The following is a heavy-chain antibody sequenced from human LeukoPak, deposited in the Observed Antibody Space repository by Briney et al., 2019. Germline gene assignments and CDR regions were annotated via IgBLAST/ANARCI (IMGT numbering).Heavy chain of an antibody. J-gene: IGHJ3*02. D-gene: IGHD6-19*01. CDR1: GFSLSTSGMC. Sequence: QSGPALVKPTQTLTLTCTFSGFSLSTSGMCVSWIRQPPGKALEWLARIDWDDDKYYSTSLKTRLTISKDTSKNQVVLTMTNMDPVDTATYYCARTYSSGWYWDAFDIWGQGTMVTVSS. CDR3: ARTYSSGWYWDAFDI. V-gene: IGHV2-70*11. CDR2: IDWDDDK.